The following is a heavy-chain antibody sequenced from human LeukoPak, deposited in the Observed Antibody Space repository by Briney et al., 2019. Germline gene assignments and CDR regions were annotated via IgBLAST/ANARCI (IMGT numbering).Heavy chain of an antibody. D-gene: IGHD5-24*01. Sequence: PGGSLRLSCPASGFTFSDYAMSWVRQAPGKGLEWVSGISGSGGSIRYADSVKGRFIISRDNSKNTLYLQMNSLRAEDTAVYYCAKGGDGYNYYFDYWGQETLVTVSS. J-gene: IGHJ4*02. V-gene: IGHV3-23*01. CDR1: GFTFSDYA. CDR2: ISGSGGSI. CDR3: AKGGDGYNYYFDY.